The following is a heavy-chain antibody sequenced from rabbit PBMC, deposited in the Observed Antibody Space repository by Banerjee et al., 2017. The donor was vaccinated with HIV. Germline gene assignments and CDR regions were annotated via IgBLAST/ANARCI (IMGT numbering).Heavy chain of an antibody. Sequence: QQQLEESGGGLVQPGGTLTLTCKASGIDFSSYYRMCWVRQAPGRGLEWIACIYADTSGRTGYATWAKGRFTISKTSSTTVTLQMTSLTAADTATYFCARGADDDGYTPFNLWGQGTLVTVS. D-gene: IGHD6-1*01. CDR1: GIDFSSYYR. CDR2: IYADTSGRT. J-gene: IGHJ4*01. CDR3: ARGADDDGYTPFNL. V-gene: IGHV1S45*01.